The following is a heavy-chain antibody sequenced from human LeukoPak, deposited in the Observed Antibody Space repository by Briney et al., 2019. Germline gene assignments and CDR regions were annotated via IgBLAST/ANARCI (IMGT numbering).Heavy chain of an antibody. D-gene: IGHD4-11*01. CDR1: GGSFSGLY. V-gene: IGHV4-34*01. CDR3: AGGTTTAPLRS. CDR2: INPSGST. J-gene: IGHJ4*02. Sequence: SETLSLTCAVSGGSFSGLYWSWIRQPPGKGLEWTGEINPSGSTYYNPSLKSRLTMSVDTSKNQFSLKLSSMTAADTAVYFCAGGTTTAPLRSWGEGALVTVSS.